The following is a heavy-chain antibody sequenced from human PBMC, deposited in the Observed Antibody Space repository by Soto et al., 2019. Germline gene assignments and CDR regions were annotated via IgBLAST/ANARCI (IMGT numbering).Heavy chain of an antibody. CDR1: GDSVSSNSAA. D-gene: IGHD1-7*01. Sequence: PSQTLSLTCAISGDSVSSNSAAWNWIRQSPSRGLEWLGRTYYRSRWYNDYAVSVKSRITVNPDTSKNQFSLHLNSVTPEGTAVYYCAGTTSLQWYYMDVWDKGTTVTGSS. J-gene: IGHJ6*03. V-gene: IGHV6-1*01. CDR2: TYYRSRWYN. CDR3: AGTTSLQWYYMDV.